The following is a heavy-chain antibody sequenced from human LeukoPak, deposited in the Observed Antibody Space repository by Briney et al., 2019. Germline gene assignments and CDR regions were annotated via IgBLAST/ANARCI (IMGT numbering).Heavy chain of an antibody. J-gene: IGHJ4*02. Sequence: MTSETLSLTCTVSGGSISSYYWSWIRQPPGKGLEWIGYIYYSGSTNYNPSLKSRVTISVDTSKNQFSLKLSSVTAADTAVYYCARVSWGGSYYFWGQGTLVTVSS. CDR3: ARVSWGGSYYF. D-gene: IGHD1-26*01. CDR2: IYYSGST. V-gene: IGHV4-59*01. CDR1: GGSISSYY.